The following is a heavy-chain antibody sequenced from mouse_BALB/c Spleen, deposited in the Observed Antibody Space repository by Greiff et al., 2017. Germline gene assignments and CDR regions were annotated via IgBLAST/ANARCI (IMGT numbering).Heavy chain of an antibody. D-gene: IGHD1-1*01. Sequence: ESGPGLVKPSQSLSLTCSVTGYSITSGYYWNWIRQFPGNKLEWMGYISYDGSNNYNPSLKNRISITRDTSKNQFFLKLNSVTTEDTATYYCARGLYYGSSSAWFAYWGQGTLVTVSA. CDR1: GYSITSGYY. CDR2: ISYDGSN. V-gene: IGHV3-6*02. CDR3: ARGLYYGSSSAWFAY. J-gene: IGHJ3*01.